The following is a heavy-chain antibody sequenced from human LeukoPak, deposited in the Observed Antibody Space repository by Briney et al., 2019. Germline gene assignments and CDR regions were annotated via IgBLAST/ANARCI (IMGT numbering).Heavy chain of an antibody. Sequence: GGSLRLSCVASGFNFNTKWMHWIRQAPGKGLEWVSLMNGDGSTINYADSVKGRFTISRDNAKKTLYLQMNSLRDEDTGAYYCVPAESDWGQGTLVTVSS. CDR2: MNGDGSTI. CDR3: VPAESD. V-gene: IGHV3-74*01. CDR1: GFNFNTKW. J-gene: IGHJ4*02.